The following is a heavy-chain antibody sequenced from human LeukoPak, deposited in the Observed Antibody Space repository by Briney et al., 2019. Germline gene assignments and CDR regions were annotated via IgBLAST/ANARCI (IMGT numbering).Heavy chain of an antibody. CDR2: IYYSGST. Sequence: SETLSLTCTVSGGSVSSSSYYWGWIRQPPGKGLEWIGSIYYSGSTYYNPSLKSRVTISVDTSKNQFSLKLSSVTAADTAVYYCARGRDSSSCGYWGQGTLVTVSS. V-gene: IGHV4-39*07. CDR1: GGSVSSSSYY. CDR3: ARGRDSSSCGY. D-gene: IGHD6-13*01. J-gene: IGHJ4*02.